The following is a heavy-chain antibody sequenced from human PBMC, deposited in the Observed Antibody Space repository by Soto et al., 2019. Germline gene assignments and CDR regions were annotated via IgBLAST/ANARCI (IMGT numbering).Heavy chain of an antibody. D-gene: IGHD3-3*01. CDR3: ARGQRFSDWFDP. CDR1: GGSMSSYY. CDR2: VYSSGGT. Sequence: TLSLTCTVSGGSMSSYYWTWIRQPAGKGLEWIGRVYSSGGTHYNPSLKSRVTISLDTSKNQFSLRLLSVTDADTAVYYCARGQRFSDWFDPWGQGTLVTVSS. V-gene: IGHV4-4*07. J-gene: IGHJ5*02.